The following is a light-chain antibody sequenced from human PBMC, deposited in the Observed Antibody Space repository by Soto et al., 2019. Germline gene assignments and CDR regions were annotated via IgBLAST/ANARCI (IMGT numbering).Light chain of an antibody. CDR2: GAS. J-gene: IGKJ1*01. Sequence: ELVMPKFPATLSVSQRERATLSCRASQSVSNNYLAWYQQKPGQAPRLLIYGASKRATGIPDRFSGSGSGTDFTLTISRLEPEDFAVYCCQQYGSSPRTVGQGTKVDIK. CDR1: QSVSNNY. CDR3: QQYGSSPRT. V-gene: IGKV3-20*01.